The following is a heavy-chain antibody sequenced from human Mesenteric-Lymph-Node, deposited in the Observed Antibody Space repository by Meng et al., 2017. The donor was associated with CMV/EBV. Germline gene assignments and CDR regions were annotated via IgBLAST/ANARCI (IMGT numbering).Heavy chain of an antibody. CDR3: AKGGVVPAAQYFDY. D-gene: IGHD2-2*01. V-gene: IGHV3-13*01. CDR1: GFTFSSYD. J-gene: IGHJ4*02. CDR2: IGTAGDT. Sequence: GGSLRLSCAASGFTFSSYDMHWVRQATGKGLEWVSAIGTAGDTYYPGSVKGRFTISRDNSKNTLYLQMNSLRAEDTAVYYCAKGGVVPAAQYFDYWGQGTLVTVSS.